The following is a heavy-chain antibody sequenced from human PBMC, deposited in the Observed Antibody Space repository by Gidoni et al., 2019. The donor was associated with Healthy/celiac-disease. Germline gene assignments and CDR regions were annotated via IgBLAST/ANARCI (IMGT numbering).Heavy chain of an antibody. CDR3: ARGGRIGFDY. J-gene: IGHJ4*02. CDR2: IYYSGST. CDR1: GGSISSSSYY. Sequence: QLQLQESGPGLVQPSETLSLTCTVSGGSISSSSYYWGWIRQPPGKGLEWIGSIYYSGSTYYNPSLKSRVTISVDTSKNQFSLKLSSVTAADTAVYYCARGGRIGFDYWGQGTLVTGSS. D-gene: IGHD2-21*01. V-gene: IGHV4-39*01.